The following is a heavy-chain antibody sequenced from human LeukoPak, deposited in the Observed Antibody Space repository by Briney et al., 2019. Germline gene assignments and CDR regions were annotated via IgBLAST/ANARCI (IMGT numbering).Heavy chain of an antibody. V-gene: IGHV3-23*03. CDR1: GFTFSSYA. Sequence: GGSLRLSCAASGFTFSSYAMNWVRQAPGKGLEWVSVIYSGGSTYYADSVKGRFTISRDNSKNTLYLQMNSLRAEDTAVYYCAKSSGYNGFRFAYWGQGTLVTVSS. D-gene: IGHD5-24*01. CDR3: AKSSGYNGFRFAY. CDR2: IYSGGST. J-gene: IGHJ4*02.